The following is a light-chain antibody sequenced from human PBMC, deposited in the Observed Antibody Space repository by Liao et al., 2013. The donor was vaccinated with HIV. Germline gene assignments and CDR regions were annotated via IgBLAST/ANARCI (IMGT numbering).Light chain of an antibody. J-gene: IGLJ1*01. CDR1: QLGDKY. CDR3: QVWDTNPASAFGSFV. V-gene: IGLV3-1*01. CDR2: QDT. Sequence: SYELTQPPSVSVSPGQTANITCSGDQLGDKYVSWYQKKPGQSPVLVIYQDTKRPPRIPERLAGANSGSAATLTIIGAQDVDEADYYCQVWDTNPASAFGSFVFGTGTKVSVL.